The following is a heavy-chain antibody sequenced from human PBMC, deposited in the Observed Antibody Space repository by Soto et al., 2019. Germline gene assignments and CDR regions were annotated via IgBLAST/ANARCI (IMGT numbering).Heavy chain of an antibody. J-gene: IGHJ4*02. D-gene: IGHD6-19*01. Sequence: TPETLSLTCKVSGDSIIRSRSHWLAWIRQPPGKGLEWIGSLSSTVITTHNPSLGSRFTISVDAPNNRFSLEVTSVTAADTGFYYCARQMSSGLWAFDSWGQGTPVTVSS. V-gene: IGHV4-39*01. CDR1: GDSIIRSRSH. CDR2: LSSTVIT. CDR3: ARQMSSGLWAFDS.